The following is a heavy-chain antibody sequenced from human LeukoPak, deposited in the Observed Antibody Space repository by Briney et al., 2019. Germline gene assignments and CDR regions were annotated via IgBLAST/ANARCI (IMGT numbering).Heavy chain of an antibody. J-gene: IGHJ5*02. CDR1: GASFTSSY. D-gene: IGHD3-10*01. CDR3: ARVPGTPGP. V-gene: IGHV4-34*01. Sequence: SETLSLTCAVYGASFTSSYWSWIRQPPGKGLEWIGEINHSGSTNYNPSLKSRVTISVDMSKNQFSLNVSSVTAADTAVYYCARVPGTPGPWGQGTLVTVSS. CDR2: INHSGST.